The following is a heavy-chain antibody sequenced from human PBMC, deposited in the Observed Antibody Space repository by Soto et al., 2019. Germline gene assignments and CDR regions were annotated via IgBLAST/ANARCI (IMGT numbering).Heavy chain of an antibody. J-gene: IGHJ4*02. CDR2: ISYDGSNK. CDR3: AKEWVYDSSGWSFDY. V-gene: IGHV3-30*18. Sequence: QVQLVESGGGVVQPGRSLRLSCAASGFTFSSYGMHWVRQAPGKGLEWVAVISYDGSNKYYADSVKGRFTIPRDNSKNTLYLQMNSLRAEDTAVYYCAKEWVYDSSGWSFDYWGQGTLVTVSS. D-gene: IGHD3-22*01. CDR1: GFTFSSYG.